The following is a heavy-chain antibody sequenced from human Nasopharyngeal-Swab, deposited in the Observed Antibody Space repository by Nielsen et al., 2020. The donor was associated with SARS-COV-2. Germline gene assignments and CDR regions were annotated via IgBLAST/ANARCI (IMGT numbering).Heavy chain of an antibody. D-gene: IGHD1-26*01. Sequence: GESLKISCAVSGFIVSSTYMSWVRQAPGKGLEWVSVTEIGGITHYADSVKGRFTISRDNAKNTLYLQVNSLRAEDTAVYYCARGGAGAIDYWGQGAQVTVSS. CDR1: GFIVSSTY. CDR2: TEIGGIT. J-gene: IGHJ4*02. V-gene: IGHV3-53*01. CDR3: ARGGAGAIDY.